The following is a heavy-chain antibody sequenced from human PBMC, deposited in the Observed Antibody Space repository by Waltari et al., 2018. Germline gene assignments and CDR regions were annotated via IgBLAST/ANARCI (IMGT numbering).Heavy chain of an antibody. CDR1: GLPLVNVA. Sequence: QVQLMESGGGVVQPGASLRPASAAAGLPLVNVALVGVRQTPARGLEWVAFIRFDGTTAYYADSVTGRFTVSRDNSENRCYLQMNSLRPEDTGVYYCVEDGDYNLPAYDAFDIWGPGTMVSVSS. J-gene: IGHJ3*02. V-gene: IGHV3-30*02. CDR2: IRFDGTTA. D-gene: IGHD4-17*01. CDR3: VEDGDYNLPAYDAFDI.